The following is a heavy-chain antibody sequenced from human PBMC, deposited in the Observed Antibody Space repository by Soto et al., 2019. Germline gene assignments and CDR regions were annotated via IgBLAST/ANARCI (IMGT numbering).Heavy chain of an antibody. D-gene: IGHD6-13*01. Sequence: SSETLSLTCSVSGGSISIGNFYWSCMRQPPGKGLEWIAYIHSGGSTDYNPSLKSRVFISRDTSKNQFSLTVRSVTAADTAMYYCARVGDFAGAYWGQGHLVTVSS. V-gene: IGHV4-61*01. CDR1: GGSISIGNFY. CDR2: IHSGGST. CDR3: ARVGDFAGAY. J-gene: IGHJ4*02.